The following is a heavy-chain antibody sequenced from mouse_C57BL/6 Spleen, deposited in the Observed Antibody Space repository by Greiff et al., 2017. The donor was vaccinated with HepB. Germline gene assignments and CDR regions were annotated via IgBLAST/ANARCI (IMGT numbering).Heavy chain of an antibody. Sequence: EVKLVESGGGLVKPGGSLKLSCAAYGFTFSDYGIHWVRQAPGKGLEWVAYISSGSSPIYYADTLKGRVTISKDNAKNTLFLQMTSLRSEDTAMYYCASGPYYAMDDWGQGTSVTVSS. CDR3: ASGPYYAMDD. V-gene: IGHV5-17*01. J-gene: IGHJ4*01. CDR1: GFTFSDYG. CDR2: ISSGSSPI.